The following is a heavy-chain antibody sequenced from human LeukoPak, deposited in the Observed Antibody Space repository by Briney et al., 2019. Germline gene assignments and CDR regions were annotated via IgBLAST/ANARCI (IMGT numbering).Heavy chain of an antibody. CDR1: GGSISSYY. Sequence: SETLSLTCTVSGGSISSYYWSWIRQPAGKGLEWIGRIYTSGSTNYNPSLKSRVTMSVDTSKNQFSLKLSSVTAADTAVYYCARVGAGATKSNWLDPWGQGTLVTVSS. D-gene: IGHD1-26*01. V-gene: IGHV4-4*07. CDR2: IYTSGST. J-gene: IGHJ5*02. CDR3: ARVGAGATKSNWLDP.